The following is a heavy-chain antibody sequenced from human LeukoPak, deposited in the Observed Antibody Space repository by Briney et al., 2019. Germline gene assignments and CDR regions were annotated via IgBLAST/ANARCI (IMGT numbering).Heavy chain of an antibody. D-gene: IGHD2-15*01. CDR3: ASGVVCSGGSCPSFDY. J-gene: IGHJ4*02. Sequence: GESLKISCKGSGYSFTSYWISRVRPMPGKGLEWIGSIDPSDSYTNHSPSSPAHVTISASESGSTAYLQWSSLKASDTAMYYCASGVVCSGGSCPSFDYWGQGTLVTVSS. CDR2: IDPSDSYT. CDR1: GYSFTSYW. V-gene: IGHV5-10-1*01.